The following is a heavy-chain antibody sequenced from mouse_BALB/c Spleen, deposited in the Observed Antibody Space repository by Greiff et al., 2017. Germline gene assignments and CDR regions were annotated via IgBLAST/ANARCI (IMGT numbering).Heavy chain of an antibody. D-gene: IGHD1-2*01. CDR1: GFTFSDYY. Sequence: EVHLVESGGGLVKPGGSLKLSCAASGFTFSDYYLYWVRQTPEKRLEWVATISDGGSYTYYPDSVKGRFTISRDNAKNNLYLQMSSLKSEDTAMYYCAREGNYGDNFDDWGQGTTLTVSS. J-gene: IGHJ2*01. CDR3: AREGNYGDNFDD. CDR2: ISDGGSYT. V-gene: IGHV5-4*02.